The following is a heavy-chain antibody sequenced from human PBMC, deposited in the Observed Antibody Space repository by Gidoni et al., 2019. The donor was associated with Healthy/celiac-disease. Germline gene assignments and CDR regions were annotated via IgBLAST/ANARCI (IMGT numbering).Heavy chain of an antibody. CDR1: GGSLSSSSYY. CDR3: ARHIAVAEDGMDV. D-gene: IGHD6-19*01. CDR2: IYYSRST. Sequence: QLQLQESGPGLVKPSETLSLTCTVSGGSLSSSSYYWGWIRQPQGKGLEWIGSIYYSRSTYYNPSLKSRVTISVDTSKNQFSLKLSSVTAADTAVYCCARHIAVAEDGMDVWGQGTTVTVSS. J-gene: IGHJ6*02. V-gene: IGHV4-39*01.